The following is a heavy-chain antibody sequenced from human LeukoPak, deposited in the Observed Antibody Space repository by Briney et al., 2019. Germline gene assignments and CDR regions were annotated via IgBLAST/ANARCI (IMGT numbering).Heavy chain of an antibody. CDR1: GVIFRNYW. J-gene: IGHJ4*02. CDR3: AITGGPTVTAFDL. CDR2: INHDGGDK. Sequence: GGSLRLSCVASGVIFRNYWMSWVRQAPGKGLEWVANINHDGGDKNYVDSVKGRFTISRDNAKSSLYLQMNSLRVEDTAVYYCAITGGPTVTAFDLWGQGILVTVSS. D-gene: IGHD4-17*01. V-gene: IGHV3-7*02.